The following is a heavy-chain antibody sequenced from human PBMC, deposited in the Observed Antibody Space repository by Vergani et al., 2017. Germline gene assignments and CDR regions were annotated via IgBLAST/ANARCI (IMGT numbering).Heavy chain of an antibody. CDR2: INWMGDTT. J-gene: IGHJ4*02. CDR1: GFTFSNYA. D-gene: IGHD6-13*01. V-gene: IGHV3-20*04. Sequence: EVQLLESGGGLVQPGGSLRLSCAASGFTFSNYAMSWVRQAPGKGLEWVSGINWMGDTTGYVDSVKGRFTISRDNAKNFLYLQMDSLRVDDTAMYYCARGIEAAGTDYWGQGTLVTVSS. CDR3: ARGIEAAGTDY.